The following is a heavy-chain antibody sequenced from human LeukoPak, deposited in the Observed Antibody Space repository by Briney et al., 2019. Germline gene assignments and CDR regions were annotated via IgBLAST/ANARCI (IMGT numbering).Heavy chain of an antibody. CDR3: ARDRVAMVRGVIIGANWFDP. Sequence: SVKVSCKASGGPFNIYAISWVRQAPGQGLEWMGRIIPILGIANYTQKFQGRVTITEDKCTSTAYMELSSLRSEDTAVYYCARDRVAMVRGVIIGANWFDPWGQGTLVTVSS. D-gene: IGHD3-10*01. CDR2: IIPILGIA. CDR1: GGPFNIYA. J-gene: IGHJ5*02. V-gene: IGHV1-69*04.